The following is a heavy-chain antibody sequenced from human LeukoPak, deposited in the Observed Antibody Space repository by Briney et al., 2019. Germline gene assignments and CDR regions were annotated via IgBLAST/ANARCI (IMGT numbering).Heavy chain of an antibody. J-gene: IGHJ4*02. CDR3: ARGPAGYN. CDR1: GLTVSSNH. CDR2: IYSGGST. V-gene: IGHV3-53*01. Sequence: GGSLRLSCAASGLTVSSNHMSWVRQAPGKGLEWVSVIYSGGSTDYADSVKGRFTISRDNLKNTLYLQMNSLRAEDTAVYYCARGPAGYNWGQGTLVTFSS. D-gene: IGHD1-1*01.